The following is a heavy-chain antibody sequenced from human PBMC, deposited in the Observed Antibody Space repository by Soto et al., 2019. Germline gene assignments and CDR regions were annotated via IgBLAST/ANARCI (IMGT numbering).Heavy chain of an antibody. J-gene: IGHJ4*02. D-gene: IGHD2-2*01. CDR2: INHSGST. Sequence: GSLRLSCAVYGGSFSGYYWSWIRQPPGKGLEWIGEINHSGSTNYNPSLKSRVTISVDTSKNQCSLKLSSVTAADTAVYYCARGLVELVVVPAAILLDYWGQGTLVTVSS. V-gene: IGHV4-34*01. CDR3: ARGLVELVVVPAAILLDY. CDR1: GGSFSGYY.